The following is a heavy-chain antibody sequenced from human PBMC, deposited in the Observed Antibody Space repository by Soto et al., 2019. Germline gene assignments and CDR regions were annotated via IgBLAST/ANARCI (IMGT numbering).Heavy chain of an antibody. Sequence: SVKVSCKASGGTFSSYAISWVRQAPGQGLEWMGGIIPIFGTANYAQKFQGRVTITADKSTSTAYMELSSLRSEDTAVYYCARVYCSSTSCYEAPEVDWLDPWGQGTMVTVYS. V-gene: IGHV1-69*06. CDR2: IIPIFGTA. J-gene: IGHJ5*02. CDR1: GGTFSSYA. D-gene: IGHD2-2*01. CDR3: ARVYCSSTSCYEAPEVDWLDP.